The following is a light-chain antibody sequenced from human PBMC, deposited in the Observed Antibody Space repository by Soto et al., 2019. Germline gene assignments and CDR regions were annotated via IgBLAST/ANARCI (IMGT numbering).Light chain of an antibody. CDR2: AAS. Sequence: DIQMTQSPSSLSASVGDRVTITCRASQSISNYLSWYQHKPGIAPKLLIYAASTLQSGVPSRFSGSGSGTDFTLPISSLQFEDFATYYCLQGYTTPPLTFGGGTKVEIK. J-gene: IGKJ4*01. CDR3: LQGYTTPPLT. CDR1: QSISNY. V-gene: IGKV1-39*01.